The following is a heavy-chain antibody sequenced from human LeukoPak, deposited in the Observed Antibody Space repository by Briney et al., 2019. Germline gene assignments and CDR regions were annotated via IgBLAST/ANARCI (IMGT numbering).Heavy chain of an antibody. V-gene: IGHV4-61*09. CDR1: GGSISSGSYY. J-gene: IGHJ4*02. Sequence: SETLSLTCTVSGGSISSGSYYWTWIRQPAGKGLEWIGHIYTSGATSYNPSLQSRVTISVDTSKHEFSLKLTSLTAADTAAYYCARTGGGVGWFGTIDSWGQGTLVTVSS. CDR2: IYTSGAT. D-gene: IGHD1-14*01. CDR3: ARTGGGVGWFGTIDS.